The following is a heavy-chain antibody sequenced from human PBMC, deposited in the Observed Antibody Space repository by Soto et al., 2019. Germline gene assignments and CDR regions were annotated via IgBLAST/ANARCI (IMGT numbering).Heavy chain of an antibody. J-gene: IGHJ5*02. V-gene: IGHV1-8*01. CDR3: ARSSSSGWDGWFDP. CDR2: MNPNSGNT. Sequence: QVQLVQSGAEVKKPGASVKVSCKASGYTFTSYDINWVRQATGQGLEWMGWMNPNSGNTGYAQKFQSRGTXXRXHXXSTAYMELSSLRSEDTAVYYCARSSSSGWDGWFDPWGQGTLVTVSS. D-gene: IGHD6-19*01. CDR1: GYTFTSYD.